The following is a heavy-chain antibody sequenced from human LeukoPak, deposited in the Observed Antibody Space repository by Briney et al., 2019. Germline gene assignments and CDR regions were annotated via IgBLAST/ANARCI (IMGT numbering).Heavy chain of an antibody. J-gene: IGHJ4*02. CDR3: ARVPIAAAGIDYFDY. V-gene: IGHV3-21*01. Sequence: PGGSLRLSCAASGFTFSSYSMNWVRQAPGKGPEWVSSISSSSSYIYYADSVKGRFTISRDNAKNSLYLQMNSLRAEDTAVYYCARVPIAAAGIDYFDYWGQGTLVTVSS. D-gene: IGHD6-13*01. CDR1: GFTFSSYS. CDR2: ISSSSSYI.